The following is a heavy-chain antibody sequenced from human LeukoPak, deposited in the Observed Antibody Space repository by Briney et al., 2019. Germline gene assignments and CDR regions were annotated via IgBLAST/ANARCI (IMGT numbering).Heavy chain of an antibody. CDR3: ARDLIQLWLGGYYYMDV. CDR1: GGSISSGSYY. D-gene: IGHD5-18*01. Sequence: SETLSRTCTVSGGSISSGSYYWSWIRQPAGKGLEWIGRIYTGGSTNYNPSLKSRVTISVDTSKNQFSLKLSSVTAADTAVYYCARDLIQLWLGGYYYMDVWGKGTTVTVSS. CDR2: IYTGGST. J-gene: IGHJ6*03. V-gene: IGHV4-61*02.